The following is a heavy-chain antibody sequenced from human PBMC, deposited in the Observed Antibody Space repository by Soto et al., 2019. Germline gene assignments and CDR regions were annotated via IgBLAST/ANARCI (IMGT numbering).Heavy chain of an antibody. Sequence: QVQLVQSGAEVKKPGSSVKVSCKASGGTFSSYAISWVRQAPGQGLEWMGGIIPIVGTANYAQKFQGRVTITADEATSTAYMELSRLSSEDTAVYYCARHVPAAGYYYGMDVWGQGTTVTVSS. CDR2: IIPIVGTA. CDR3: ARHVPAAGYYYGMDV. D-gene: IGHD2-2*01. CDR1: GGTFSSYA. V-gene: IGHV1-69*12. J-gene: IGHJ6*02.